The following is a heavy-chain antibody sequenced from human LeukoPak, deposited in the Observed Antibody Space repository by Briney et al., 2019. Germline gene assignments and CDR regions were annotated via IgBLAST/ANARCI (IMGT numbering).Heavy chain of an antibody. V-gene: IGHV1-69*04. J-gene: IGHJ4*02. CDR1: GGTFSSYA. CDR2: IIPILGIA. Sequence: SVKVSCKASGGTFSSYAISWVRQAPGQGLEWMGRIIPILGIANYAQKFQGRVTITADKSTSTAYMELSSLRSEDTAVYYCARCGDRRPRGVDYFDYWGQGTLVTVSS. D-gene: IGHD2-8*02. CDR3: ARCGDRRPRGVDYFDY.